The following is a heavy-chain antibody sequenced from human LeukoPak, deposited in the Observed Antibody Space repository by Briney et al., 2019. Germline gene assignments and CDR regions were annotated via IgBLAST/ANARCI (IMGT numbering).Heavy chain of an antibody. CDR3: ARLVPGAWSGYYGDY. D-gene: IGHD3-3*01. CDR2: IYHSGST. J-gene: IGHJ4*02. V-gene: IGHV4-38-2*02. Sequence: SETLSLTCTVSGYSISSGYYWGWIRQPPGKGLEWIGSIYHSGSTYYNPSLKSRVTISVDTSKNQFSLKLSSVTAADTAVYYCARLVPGAWSGYYGDYWGQGTLVTVSS. CDR1: GYSISSGYY.